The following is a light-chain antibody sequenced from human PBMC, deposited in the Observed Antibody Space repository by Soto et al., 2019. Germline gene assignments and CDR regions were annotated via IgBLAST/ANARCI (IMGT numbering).Light chain of an antibody. CDR3: QQSHSTPLT. Sequence: DIQMTQSPSSLSASVGDRVTITCRASQSISTYLNWYQQKPGKAPKLLIYAASSLQSGVTSRFSGSGSGTDFTLTFSSLQPEDCATYYCQQSHSTPLTVGGGTQVEIK. CDR2: AAS. CDR1: QSISTY. V-gene: IGKV1-39*01. J-gene: IGKJ4*01.